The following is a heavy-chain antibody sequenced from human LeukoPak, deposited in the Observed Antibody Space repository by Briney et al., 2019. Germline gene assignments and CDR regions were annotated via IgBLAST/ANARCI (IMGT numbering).Heavy chain of an antibody. CDR3: ARDIHSVAFDI. V-gene: IGHV3-48*03. CDR1: GFTFSSYE. CDR2: ISSSGSTI. Sequence: GGSLRLSCAASGFTFSSYEMNWVRQAPGKGLEWVSYISSSGSTIYYADSVKGRFTISRDNAKRSVYLQMNSLGVEDTAVYYCARDIHSVAFDIWGQGTMVTVSS. J-gene: IGHJ3*02.